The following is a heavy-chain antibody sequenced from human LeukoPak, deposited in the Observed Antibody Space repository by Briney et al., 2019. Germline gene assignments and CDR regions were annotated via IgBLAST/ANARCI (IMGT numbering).Heavy chain of an antibody. V-gene: IGHV3-30-3*01. CDR3: ARDRPLHRGVYDY. CDR2: ISYDGNNK. Sequence: PGGSLRLSCVASGLSVSSNYMSWVRQAPGKGLEWVAVISYDGNNKYYADSMKGRFTISRDNSKNTLYLQMNSLRAEDTAVYYCARDRPLHRGVYDYWGQGTLVTVSS. CDR1: GLSVSSNY. D-gene: IGHD3-10*01. J-gene: IGHJ4*02.